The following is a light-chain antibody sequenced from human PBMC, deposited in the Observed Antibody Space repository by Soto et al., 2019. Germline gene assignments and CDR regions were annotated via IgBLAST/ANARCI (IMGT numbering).Light chain of an antibody. CDR2: SAS. Sequence: EIVMTQSPATLSVSPGETATLSCRASQRVGINLAWYQQKPGQAPRLLIYSASTMASGIPDRFSGSGSGTEFTLTISSLQSEDFAFFYCQQYDGWPRTFGQGTKVEIK. CDR3: QQYDGWPRT. J-gene: IGKJ1*01. CDR1: QRVGIN. V-gene: IGKV3-15*01.